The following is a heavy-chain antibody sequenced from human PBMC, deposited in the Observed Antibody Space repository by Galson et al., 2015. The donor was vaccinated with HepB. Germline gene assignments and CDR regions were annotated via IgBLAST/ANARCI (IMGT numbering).Heavy chain of an antibody. J-gene: IGHJ6*02. CDR3: ARDRPEQLERHHYYYGMDV. CDR1: GYTFTSYY. V-gene: IGHV1-46*01. Sequence: SVKVSCKASGYTFTSYYMHWVRQAPGQGLEWMGIINPSGGSTSYAQKFQGRVTMTRDTSTSTVYMELSSLRSEDTAVYYCARDRPEQLERHHYYYGMDVWGQGTTVTVSS. CDR2: INPSGGST. D-gene: IGHD1-1*01.